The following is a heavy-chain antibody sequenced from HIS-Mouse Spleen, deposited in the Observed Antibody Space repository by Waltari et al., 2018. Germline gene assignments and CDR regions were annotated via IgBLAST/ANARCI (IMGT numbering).Heavy chain of an antibody. CDR1: GCSISSSSYY. D-gene: IGHD6-13*01. V-gene: IGHV4-39*07. Sequence: QLQLQESGPGLVKPSETLSLTCTVSGCSISSSSYYWGWVRQPPGKGLEGIGGIYYSGSTYYNPSLKSRGTISVDTSKNQFALKLSSVTAADTAVYYCAREIPYSSSWYDWYFDLWGRGTLVTVSS. CDR2: IYYSGST. CDR3: AREIPYSSSWYDWYFDL. J-gene: IGHJ2*01.